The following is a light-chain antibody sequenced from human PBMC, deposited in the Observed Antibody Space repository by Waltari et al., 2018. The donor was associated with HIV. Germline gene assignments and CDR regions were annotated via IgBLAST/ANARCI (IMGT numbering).Light chain of an antibody. CDR3: QSYDADNHWV. J-gene: IGLJ3*02. V-gene: IGLV6-57*03. Sequence: FMLTQPHSVSESPGKTVTISCGRSSCGIDSNYVQLSQHRPCRAPTTVIFEDHERPSGVPDRFSGSIDISSNSAYLTISGLETEDEADYYCQSYDADNHWVFGGGTKLTVL. CDR1: SCGIDSNY. CDR2: EDH.